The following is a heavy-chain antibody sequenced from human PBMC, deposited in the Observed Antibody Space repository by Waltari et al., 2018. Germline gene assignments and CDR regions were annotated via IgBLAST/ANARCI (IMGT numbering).Heavy chain of an antibody. CDR2: VDGEDSDT. Sequence: EVQLVQSGAEVKKSGESLKVSCQASGFTFATHWIAWVRLMPGKGLEWVGGVDGEDSDTRVSPSFQGQCTMSVDKSISTAYLHWSALKAPDIVVYYCATMITGTSSLDYLGQGTLVSVSS. D-gene: IGHD3-16*01. J-gene: IGHJ4*02. V-gene: IGHV5-51*01. CDR3: ATMITGTSSLDY. CDR1: GFTFATHW.